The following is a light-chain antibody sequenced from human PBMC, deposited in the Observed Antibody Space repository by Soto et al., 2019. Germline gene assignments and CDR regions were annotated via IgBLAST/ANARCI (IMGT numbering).Light chain of an antibody. J-gene: IGKJ3*01. CDR2: YAS. V-gene: IGKV3-15*01. Sequence: EMVMTQSPATLSVSPGERVTLSCRASESVHRNLAWYQQKPGQGPRLLIYYASTRATGVPARFTGSGSGTEFTLSISSLQSADFGVYHCQHYSNRPPTFGPGTKVEIK. CDR1: ESVHRN. CDR3: QHYSNRPPT.